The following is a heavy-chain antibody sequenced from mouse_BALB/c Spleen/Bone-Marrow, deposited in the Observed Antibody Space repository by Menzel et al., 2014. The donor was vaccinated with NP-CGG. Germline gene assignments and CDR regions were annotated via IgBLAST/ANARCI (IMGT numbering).Heavy chain of an antibody. Sequence: QLKASGAALVRPGASVKLSCKASGYSFTSYWMTWVKQRPGQGLEWIGMIHPSDSETRLNQKFKDKATLTVDKSSSTAYMQLSSPTSEDSAVYYCAREREITTVVAGDWYFDVWGAGTTVTVSS. CDR2: IHPSDSET. CDR3: AREREITTVVAGDWYFDV. V-gene: IGHV1-74*04. D-gene: IGHD1-1*01. CDR1: GYSFTSYW. J-gene: IGHJ1*01.